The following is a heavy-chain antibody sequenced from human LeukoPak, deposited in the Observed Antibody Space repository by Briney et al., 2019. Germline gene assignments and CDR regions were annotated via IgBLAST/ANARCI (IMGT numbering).Heavy chain of an antibody. D-gene: IGHD3-22*01. CDR2: LYYSGST. Sequence: SETLSLTCTVSGGSISSSTYYWGWIRQPPGKGLEWIGSLYYSGSTYYNPSLKSRITISVDTSKNQFSLKLSSVTAADTAVYYCAREQVRYYDSSGTDAFDIWGQGTMVTVSS. J-gene: IGHJ3*02. V-gene: IGHV4-39*07. CDR1: GGSISSSTYY. CDR3: AREQVRYYDSSGTDAFDI.